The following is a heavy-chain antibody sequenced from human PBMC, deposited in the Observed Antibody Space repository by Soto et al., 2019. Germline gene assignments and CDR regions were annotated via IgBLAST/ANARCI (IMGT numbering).Heavy chain of an antibody. Sequence: EVQLVESGGGLVQLGGSLRLSCAASGFTFSSYAMHWVRQAPGKGLEYVSAISSNGGSTYYANSVKGRFTISRDNSKNTLYLQMGSLRAEHMAVYYCARGTDFADYWGQGTLVTVSS. J-gene: IGHJ4*02. D-gene: IGHD1-1*01. CDR3: ARGTDFADY. V-gene: IGHV3-64*01. CDR1: GFTFSSYA. CDR2: ISSNGGST.